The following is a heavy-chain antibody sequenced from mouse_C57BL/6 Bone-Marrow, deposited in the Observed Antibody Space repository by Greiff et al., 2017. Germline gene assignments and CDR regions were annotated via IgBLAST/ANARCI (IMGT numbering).Heavy chain of an antibody. Sequence: QVQLKESGAELARPGASVKLSCKASGYTFTSYGISWVKQRTGQGLEWIGEIYPRSGNTYYNEKFKGKDTLTADKSSSTAYMELRSLTSEDSAVYFCAREAGWLLPFDYWGQGTTLTVSS. J-gene: IGHJ2*01. CDR3: AREAGWLLPFDY. CDR1: GYTFTSYG. V-gene: IGHV1-81*01. D-gene: IGHD2-3*01. CDR2: IYPRSGNT.